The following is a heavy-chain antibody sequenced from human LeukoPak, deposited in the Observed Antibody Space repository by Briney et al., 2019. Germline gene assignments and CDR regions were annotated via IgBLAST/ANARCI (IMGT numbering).Heavy chain of an antibody. D-gene: IGHD4-17*01. V-gene: IGHV3-33*01. Sequence: GRSLRLSCAASGFTFSSYGMHWVRQAPGKGPEWVAVIWYDGSNKYYADSVKGRFTISRDNSKNTLYLQMNSLRAEDTAVYYCARGMDYGDYERFDYWGQGTLVTVSS. CDR1: GFTFSSYG. J-gene: IGHJ4*02. CDR3: ARGMDYGDYERFDY. CDR2: IWYDGSNK.